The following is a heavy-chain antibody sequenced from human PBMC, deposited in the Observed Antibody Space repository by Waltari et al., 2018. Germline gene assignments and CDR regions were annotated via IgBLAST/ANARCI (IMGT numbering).Heavy chain of an antibody. CDR3: ARDPIRGPDY. CDR2: ISSSSSTI. V-gene: IGHV3-48*01. Sequence: VQLVESGGGVVQPGRSLRLSCAASGFTFSSYAMHWVRQAPGKGLEWVSYISSSSSTIYYADSVKGRFTISRDNAKNSLYLQMNSLRAEDTAVYYCARDPIRGPDYWGQGTLVTVSS. CDR1: GFTFSSYA. J-gene: IGHJ4*02.